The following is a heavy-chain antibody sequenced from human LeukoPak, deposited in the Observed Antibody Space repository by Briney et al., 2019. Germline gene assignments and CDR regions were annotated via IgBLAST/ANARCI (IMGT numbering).Heavy chain of an antibody. V-gene: IGHV3-23*01. Sequence: GGSLRLSCAASGLTFSSYGMSWVRQAPGKGLEWVSAISGSGGSTYYADSVKGRFTISRDNSKNTLYLQMNSLRAEDTAVYYCARPVGFYYYMDVWGKGTTVTVSS. CDR1: GLTFSSYG. D-gene: IGHD4-23*01. J-gene: IGHJ6*03. CDR3: ARPVGFYYYMDV. CDR2: ISGSGGST.